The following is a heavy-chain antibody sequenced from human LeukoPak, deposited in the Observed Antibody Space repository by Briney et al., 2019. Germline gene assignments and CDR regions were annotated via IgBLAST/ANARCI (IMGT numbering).Heavy chain of an antibody. Sequence: GRSLRLSCAASGFTFSSYGMHWVRQAPGKGLEWVAVISYDGSNKYYADSVKGRFTISRDNSKNTLYLQMNSLRAEDTAVYYCAKGGDGLHYYYYGMDVWGQGTTVTVSS. CDR2: ISYDGSNK. CDR1: GFTFSSYG. D-gene: IGHD2-15*01. V-gene: IGHV3-30*18. J-gene: IGHJ6*02. CDR3: AKGGDGLHYYYYGMDV.